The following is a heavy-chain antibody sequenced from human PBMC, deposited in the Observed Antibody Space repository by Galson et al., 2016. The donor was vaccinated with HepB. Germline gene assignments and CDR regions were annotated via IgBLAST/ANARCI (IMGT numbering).Heavy chain of an antibody. D-gene: IGHD1-26*01. J-gene: IGHJ5*02. Sequence: PALVKPTQTLTLTCTFSGFSLSPSEVAVGWIRQPPGKALEWLALISWDDDKRYNASLKSRLAVNKDTSKNQVVLKMTNMDPVDTGTYYCAHSLSTVGGFDPWGQGTLVTVSS. CDR1: GFSLSPSEVA. CDR2: ISWDDDK. CDR3: AHSLSTVGGFDP. V-gene: IGHV2-5*02.